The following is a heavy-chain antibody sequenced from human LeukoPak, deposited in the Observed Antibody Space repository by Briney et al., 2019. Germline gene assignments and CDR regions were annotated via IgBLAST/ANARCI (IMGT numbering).Heavy chain of an antibody. V-gene: IGHV4-4*07. CDR1: GGSISSYY. CDR2: INAKGHI. J-gene: IGHJ4*02. D-gene: IGHD3-3*01. CDR3: AREGLDLWSGYLQD. Sequence: SETLSLTCNVSGGSISSYYWTWVRQPAGSGLEWIGRINAKGHINYNPSLKSRVTMSVDTSKNPFSLKMTSLTAPDTAVYYCAREGLDLWSGYLQDWGRGTLVTVSS.